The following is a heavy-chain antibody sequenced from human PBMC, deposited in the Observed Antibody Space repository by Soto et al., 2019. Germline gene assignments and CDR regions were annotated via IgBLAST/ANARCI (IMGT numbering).Heavy chain of an antibody. J-gene: IGHJ6*02. CDR3: ARDSKQTPYYYGMDV. CDR1: GGSISSGGYY. V-gene: IGHV4-31*03. Sequence: TLSLTCTVSGGSISSGGYYWSWIRQHPGKGLEWIGYIYYSGSTYYNPSLKSRVTISVDTSKNQFSLKLSSVTAADTAVYYCARDSKQTPYYYGMDVWGQGTTVTVSS. D-gene: IGHD6-13*01. CDR2: IYYSGST.